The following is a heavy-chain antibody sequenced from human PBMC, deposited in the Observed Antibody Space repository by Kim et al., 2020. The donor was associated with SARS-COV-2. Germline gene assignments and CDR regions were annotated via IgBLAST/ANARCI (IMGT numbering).Heavy chain of an antibody. Sequence: GESLKISCEGSGYTFTHYWIGWVRQMPGKGLEWMGIIFPGGSDIRYSPSFQGQVTISVDKSDSTAYLRWSSLRASDTAMYYCARRGSGNYDYFDYWGKGTLVTVSS. CDR1: GYTFTHYW. CDR3: ARRGSGNYDYFDY. V-gene: IGHV5-51*01. D-gene: IGHD1-26*01. CDR2: IFPGGSDI. J-gene: IGHJ4*02.